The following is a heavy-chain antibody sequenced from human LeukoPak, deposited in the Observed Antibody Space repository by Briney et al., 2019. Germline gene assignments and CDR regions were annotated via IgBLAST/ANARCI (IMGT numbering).Heavy chain of an antibody. V-gene: IGHV3-11*04. CDR2: ISSSGSTI. Sequence: GGSLRLSCAASGFTFSDYYMSWIRQAPGKGLEWVSYISSSGSTIYYADSVKGRFTISRDNAKNSLYLQVNSLRAEDTAVYYCAKDARGATPIYGMDVWGKGTTVTVSS. CDR1: GFTFSDYY. D-gene: IGHD3-10*01. J-gene: IGHJ6*04. CDR3: AKDARGATPIYGMDV.